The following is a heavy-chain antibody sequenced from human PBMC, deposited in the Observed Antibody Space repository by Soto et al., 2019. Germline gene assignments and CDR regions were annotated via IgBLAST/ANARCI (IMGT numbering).Heavy chain of an antibody. J-gene: IGHJ4*02. Sequence: PGGSLRRSCAAAGFTISSNAMYWVRQAPGKGLEWVSVISDRGDTTHYADSVKGRFTISRDTSKNTLHLQLNTLRADDTAVYYCATDKPGTTSFDYWVQGTLVTVSS. D-gene: IGHD1-1*01. V-gene: IGHV3-23*01. CDR3: ATDKPGTTSFDY. CDR2: ISDRGDTT. CDR1: GFTISSNA.